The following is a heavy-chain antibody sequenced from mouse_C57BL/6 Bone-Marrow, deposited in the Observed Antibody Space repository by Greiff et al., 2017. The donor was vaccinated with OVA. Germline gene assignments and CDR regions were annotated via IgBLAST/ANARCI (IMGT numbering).Heavy chain of an antibody. CDR1: GYAFSSSW. CDR2: IYPGDGDT. CDR3: ARSDYYGSSYAWFAY. Sequence: VVEPGASVKISCKASGYAFSSSWMNWVKQRPGKGLEWIGRIYPGDGDTNYNGKFKGKATLTADKSSSTAYMQLSSLTSEDSAVYFCARSDYYGSSYAWFAYWGQGTLVTVSA. D-gene: IGHD1-1*01. J-gene: IGHJ3*01. V-gene: IGHV1-82*01.